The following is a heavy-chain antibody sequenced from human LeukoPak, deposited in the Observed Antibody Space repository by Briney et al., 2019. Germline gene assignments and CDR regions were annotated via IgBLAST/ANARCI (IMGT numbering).Heavy chain of an antibody. CDR2: ISGSGGST. CDR3: AKDPHSSGWYPDY. V-gene: IGHV3-23*01. Sequence: PGGSLRLSRATSRFTFSRYAMSWVRPAPRKGLEWVSAISGSGGSTYYADSVKGRFTISRDNSKNTLYLQMNSLRAEDTAVYYCAKDPHSSGWYPDYWGQGTLVTVSS. J-gene: IGHJ4*02. CDR1: RFTFSRYA. D-gene: IGHD6-19*01.